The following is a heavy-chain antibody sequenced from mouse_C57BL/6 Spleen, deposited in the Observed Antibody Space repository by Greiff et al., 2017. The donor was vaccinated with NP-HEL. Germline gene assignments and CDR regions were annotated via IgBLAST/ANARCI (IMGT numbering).Heavy chain of an antibody. CDR1: GFTFSSYA. CDR3: ARDNHYYGSSYGYFDY. J-gene: IGHJ2*01. D-gene: IGHD1-1*01. CDR2: ISDGGSYT. V-gene: IGHV5-4*01. Sequence: EVKLMESGGGLVKPGGSLKLSCAASGFTFSSYAMSWVRQTPEKRLEWVATISDGGSYTYYPDNVKGRFTISRDNAKNKLYLQMSHLKSEDTAMYYCARDNHYYGSSYGYFDYWGQGTTLTVSS.